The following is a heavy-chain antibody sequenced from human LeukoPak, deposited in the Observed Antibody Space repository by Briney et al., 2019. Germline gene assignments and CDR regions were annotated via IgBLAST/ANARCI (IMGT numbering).Heavy chain of an antibody. V-gene: IGHV3-33*01. Sequence: GGSLRLSCAASGFTFSSYGMHWVRQAPGTGLEWVAVIWYDGSNKYYADSVKGRFTISRDNSKNTLYLQMNSLRAEDTAVYYCARDWAIVVVILSREELDYSRHGMDVWGQGTTVTVSS. CDR2: IWYDGSNK. D-gene: IGHD3-22*01. J-gene: IGHJ6*02. CDR1: GFTFSSYG. CDR3: ARDWAIVVVILSREELDYSRHGMDV.